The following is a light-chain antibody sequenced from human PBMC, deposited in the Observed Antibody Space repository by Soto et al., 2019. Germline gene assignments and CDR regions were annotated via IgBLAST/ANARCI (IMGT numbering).Light chain of an antibody. J-gene: IGLJ1*01. CDR2: EVT. V-gene: IGLV2-14*01. Sequence: QSVLTQPASVSGSPGQTIAISCTGTRSDVGAYNYVSWSQQHPGKARKLRIAEVTNRPSRASDRVSGSKPGNTASLTISGLQAEYEADYYCSSFPGRFTFVFGTGTQVTVL. CDR3: SSFPGRFTFV. CDR1: RSDVGAYNY.